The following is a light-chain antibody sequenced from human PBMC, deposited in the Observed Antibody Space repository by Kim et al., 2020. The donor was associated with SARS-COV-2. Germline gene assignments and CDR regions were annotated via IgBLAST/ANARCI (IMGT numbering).Light chain of an antibody. CDR3: QAWDSSTVV. CDR1: KLGGKY. J-gene: IGLJ2*01. V-gene: IGLV3-1*01. CDR2: QNT. Sequence: SYELTQPPSVSASPGQTASIACSGDKLGGKYVCWYQQRPGQSPVLVIYQNTKRPSGIPERFSGSNSGNTATLTIRGTQAMDEADYYCQAWDSSTVVFGGGTQLTVL.